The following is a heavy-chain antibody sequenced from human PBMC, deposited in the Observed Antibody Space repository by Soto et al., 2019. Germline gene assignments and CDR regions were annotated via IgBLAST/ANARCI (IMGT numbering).Heavy chain of an antibody. Sequence: QLQLQESGPGLVKPSETLSLTCTVSGGSIRDDTYYWGWIRQPPGKGLEWIGSIYYSGTSSYNPSLKXRXTXXVDTSKKQLSLRLSSVTAADTAVYYGARLHCYSPNCVPLDPWGQGTLVIVSS. V-gene: IGHV4-39*01. CDR1: GGSIRDDTYY. D-gene: IGHD2-2*01. CDR2: IYYSGTS. CDR3: ARLHCYSPNCVPLDP. J-gene: IGHJ5*02.